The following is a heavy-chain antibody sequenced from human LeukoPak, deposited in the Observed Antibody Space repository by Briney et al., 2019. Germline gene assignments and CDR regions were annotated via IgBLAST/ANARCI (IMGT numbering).Heavy chain of an antibody. CDR2: IIPIFGTA. CDR1: GGTFSSYA. D-gene: IGHD1-26*01. J-gene: IGHJ6*03. Sequence: GASVKVSCKASGGTFSSYAISWVRQAPGQGLEWMGGIIPIFGTANYAQKFQGRVTITTDESTSTAYMELSSLRSEDTAVYYCARGHREWELQGGYYYYMDVWGKGTTVTVSS. CDR3: ARGHREWELQGGYYYYMDV. V-gene: IGHV1-69*05.